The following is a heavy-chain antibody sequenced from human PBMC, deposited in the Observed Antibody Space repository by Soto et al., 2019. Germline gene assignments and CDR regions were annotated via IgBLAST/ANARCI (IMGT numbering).Heavy chain of an antibody. CDR1: GGSVNFYY. CDR2: INHTGGT. CDR3: ATRITVFGLLIPPFDP. J-gene: IGHJ5*02. Sequence: KSSDTLSHTFAVYGGSVNFYYCNWIREPPGKGLEWIGEINHTGGTHYNPSLKSRVTMSVDTSKNQFSLRLSSVTAADTAIYYCATRITVFGLLIPPFDPWGQGTQVTVSS. V-gene: IGHV4-34*01. D-gene: IGHD3-3*01.